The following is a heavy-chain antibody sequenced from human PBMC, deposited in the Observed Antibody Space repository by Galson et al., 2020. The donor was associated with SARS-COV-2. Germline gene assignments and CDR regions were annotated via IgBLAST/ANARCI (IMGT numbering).Heavy chain of an antibody. J-gene: IGHJ4*02. Sequence: QAGGSLRLSCAASGFTFSRYGMHWVRQAPGKGLEWVAVIWYDGSNKYYADSVKGRFTISRDNSKNTLYLQMNSLRAEDTAVYYCASSLLGDYFDYWGQGTLVTVSS. V-gene: IGHV3-33*01. CDR2: IWYDGSNK. CDR1: GFTFSRYG. CDR3: ASSLLGDYFDY. D-gene: IGHD7-27*01.